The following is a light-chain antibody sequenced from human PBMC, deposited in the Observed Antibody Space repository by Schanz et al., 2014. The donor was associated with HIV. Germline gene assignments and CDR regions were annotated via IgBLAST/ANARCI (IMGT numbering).Light chain of an antibody. CDR1: QSISSSY. J-gene: IGKJ3*01. CDR3: QQHGGSPRFT. V-gene: IGKV3-20*01. Sequence: EIVLTQSPGTLSLSPGERVTLSCRASQSISSSYLAWYQQKPGQSPRLLIYGASSRATGIPDRFSGSESGTDFTLTISRLEPEDFAVYYCQQHGGSPRFTFGPGTKVDVK. CDR2: GAS.